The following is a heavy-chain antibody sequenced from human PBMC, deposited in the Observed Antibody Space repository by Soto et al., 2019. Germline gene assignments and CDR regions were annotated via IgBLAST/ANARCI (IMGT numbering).Heavy chain of an antibody. CDR3: AKAYYGSGSYPPYYYYYGMDV. V-gene: IGHV3-23*01. CDR1: VFTCSSYA. D-gene: IGHD3-10*01. Sequence: RWSLRLSCAASVFTCSSYAMSWFRQAPGKGLEWVSAISGSGGSTYYADSVKGRFTISRDNSKNTLYLQMNSLRAEDTAVYYCAKAYYGSGSYPPYYYYYGMDVWGQGTTVTVSS. CDR2: ISGSGGST. J-gene: IGHJ6*02.